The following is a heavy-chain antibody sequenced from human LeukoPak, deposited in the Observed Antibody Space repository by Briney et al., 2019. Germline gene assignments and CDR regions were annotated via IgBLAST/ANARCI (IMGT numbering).Heavy chain of an antibody. D-gene: IGHD5-18*01. J-gene: IGHJ3*02. CDR2: IYYSGTT. CDR1: GGSISSGNYY. Sequence: SETLSLTCSVSGGSISSGNYYCSWIRQHPGKGLEWIVSIYYSGTTSYTPSLKSRVSISVETSKNQFFLRLSSVTAADTAVYYCARADTGYHGFDIWGQGTMVTVSS. CDR3: ARADTGYHGFDI. V-gene: IGHV4-31*03.